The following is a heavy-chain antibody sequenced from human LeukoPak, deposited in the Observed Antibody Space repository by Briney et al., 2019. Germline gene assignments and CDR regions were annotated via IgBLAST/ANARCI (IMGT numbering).Heavy chain of an antibody. Sequence: PGGSLRLSCAASGFTFSSYGMHWVRQAPGKGLEWVAFIRYDGSNKYYADSVKGRFTISRDNAKNTLFLEMNSLRAEDTAVYYCATGDGDSRYYFDSWGQGTQVTVSS. V-gene: IGHV3-30*02. J-gene: IGHJ4*02. D-gene: IGHD4-17*01. CDR2: IRYDGSNK. CDR1: GFTFSSYG. CDR3: ATGDGDSRYYFDS.